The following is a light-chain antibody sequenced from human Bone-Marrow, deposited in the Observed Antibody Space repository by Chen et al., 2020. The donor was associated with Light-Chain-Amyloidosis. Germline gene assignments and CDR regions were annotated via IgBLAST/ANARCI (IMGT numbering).Light chain of an antibody. CDR1: QSVLYSPSNQNY. Sequence: DIVMTQSPDSLAVSLAERATITCKSSQSVLYSPSNQNYLAWYQQKPGQPPKLIIYWASTRNSGVPDRFSGSGSGTDFTLTISSLQAEDVAVYYCQQYYTTLPCTFGQGTKLEIK. CDR2: WAS. J-gene: IGKJ2*02. CDR3: QQYYTTLPCT. V-gene: IGKV4-1*01.